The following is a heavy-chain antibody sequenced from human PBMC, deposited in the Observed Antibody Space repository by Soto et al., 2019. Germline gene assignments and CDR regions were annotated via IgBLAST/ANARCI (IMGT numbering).Heavy chain of an antibody. CDR2: ISGSGGST. J-gene: IGHJ4*02. CDR1: GFTFSSYA. CDR3: AKDPRQPLGYCSSTSCYGQHIHLDY. D-gene: IGHD2-2*01. V-gene: IGHV3-23*01. Sequence: GGSLRLSCAASGFTFSSYAMTWVRQAPGKGLEWVSAISGSGGSTYYADSVKGRFTISRDNSKNTLYLQMNSLRAEDTAVYYCAKDPRQPLGYCSSTSCYGQHIHLDYWGQGTLVTVSS.